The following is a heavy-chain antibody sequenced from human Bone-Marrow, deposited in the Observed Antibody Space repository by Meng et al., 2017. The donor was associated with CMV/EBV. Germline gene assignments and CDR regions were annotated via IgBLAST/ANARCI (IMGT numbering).Heavy chain of an antibody. J-gene: IGHJ4*02. V-gene: IGHV3-23*01. CDR3: ARPSFYVYGGNVGPDY. D-gene: IGHD4-23*01. Sequence: ETLSLTCAASGFTFSSYAMSWVRLAPGKGLEWVSAISGSGGCKYYVDSVKGGLTLSRDNSKHTPNLQMNTMRAEDTAVYYCARPSFYVYGGNVGPDYWRQGTLVTVSS. CDR1: GFTFSSYA. CDR2: ISGSGGCK.